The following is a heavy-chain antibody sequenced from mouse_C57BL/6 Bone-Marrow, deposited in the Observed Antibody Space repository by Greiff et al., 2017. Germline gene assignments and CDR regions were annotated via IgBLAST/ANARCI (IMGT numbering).Heavy chain of an antibody. CDR3: VSGAYCSNYDAMDY. D-gene: IGHD2-5*01. V-gene: IGHV10-3*01. J-gene: IGHJ4*01. CDR2: IRSNRSNDAT. CDR1: GFPFNTYA. Sequence: EVKLVESGGGLVQPKGSLKLSCAASGFPFNTYAMHWVRQAPGKGLEWVARIRSNRSNDATYYADSVKDRFTISRDDSQIMIYLQMNNLKTEDTAMYYCVSGAYCSNYDAMDYWGQGTSVTVSS.